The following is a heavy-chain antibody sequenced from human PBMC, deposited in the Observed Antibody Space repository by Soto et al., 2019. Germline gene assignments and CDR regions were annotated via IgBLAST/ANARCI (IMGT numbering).Heavy chain of an antibody. V-gene: IGHV1-18*04. CDR1: GYTFTSYG. D-gene: IGHD3-22*01. J-gene: IGHJ4*02. CDR3: ARAENRGYYYYRSGNDLGY. Sequence: QVQLVQSGAEVKKPGASVKVSCKASGYTFTSYGISWVRQAPGQGLEWLGWISAYNGNTNYAQKLQGRVTMTTDTSTSTAYMELSSLRSDDTAVYYCARAENRGYYYYRSGNDLGYWCQGTLVTVSS. CDR2: ISAYNGNT.